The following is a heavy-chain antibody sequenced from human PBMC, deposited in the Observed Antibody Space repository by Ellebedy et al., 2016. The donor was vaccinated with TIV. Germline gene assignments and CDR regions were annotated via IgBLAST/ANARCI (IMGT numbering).Heavy chain of an antibody. CDR3: STERHSCSLWEYYHGMDV. J-gene: IGHJ6*02. Sequence: GESLKISCAASGFTFGDAWMSWVRQAPGKGLEWVGRIKSKTAGWPIDSAAPVKVRFTISRDDSKITLDLEMNSLKTEDTAVYYCSTERHSCSLWEYYHGMDVWGQGTTVTGSS. D-gene: IGHD6-13*01. V-gene: IGHV3-15*01. CDR1: GFTFGDAW. CDR2: IKSKTAGWPI.